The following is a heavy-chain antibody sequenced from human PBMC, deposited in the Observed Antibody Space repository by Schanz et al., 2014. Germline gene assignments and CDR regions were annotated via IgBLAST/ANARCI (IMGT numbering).Heavy chain of an antibody. CDR3: ARNDFWSGWTLDY. CDR1: GYTFTSYT. CDR2: IYPGNGYT. Sequence: QVQLVQSGAEVQKPGASVKVSSKASGYTFTSYTVHWVRQAPGQRLECVDYIYPGNGYTRYSQNFQGRVTITSDASASTAYLELNSLKSEDTAVYYCARNDFWSGWTLDYWGQGTLGTVSS. V-gene: IGHV1-3*01. D-gene: IGHD3-3*01. J-gene: IGHJ4*02.